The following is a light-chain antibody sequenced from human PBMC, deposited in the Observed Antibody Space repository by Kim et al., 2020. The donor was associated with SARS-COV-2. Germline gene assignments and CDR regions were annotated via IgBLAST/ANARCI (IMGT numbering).Light chain of an antibody. J-gene: IGKJ4*01. CDR3: QQYYSYPLT. CDR1: QGISSY. V-gene: IGKV1-8*01. Sequence: ASTGDRVTITCRASQGISSYLAWYQQKPGKAPKLLIYAASTLQSGVPSRFSGSGSGTDFTLTISCLQSEDFATYYCQQYYSYPLTFGGRTKVEIK. CDR2: AAS.